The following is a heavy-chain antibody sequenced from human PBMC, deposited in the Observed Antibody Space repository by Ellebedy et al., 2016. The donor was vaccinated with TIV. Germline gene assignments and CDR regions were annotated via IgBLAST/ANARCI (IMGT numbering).Heavy chain of an antibody. J-gene: IGHJ3*02. CDR2: IIPIFGTA. D-gene: IGHD3-22*01. Sequence: ASVKVSCKASGGTFSSYAISRVRQAPGQGLEWMGGIIPIFGTANYAQKFQGRVTITADESTSTAYIELSSLRSEDTAVYYCARVGANTMIVPEGAFDIWGQGTMVTVSS. CDR1: GGTFSSYA. CDR3: ARVGANTMIVPEGAFDI. V-gene: IGHV1-69*13.